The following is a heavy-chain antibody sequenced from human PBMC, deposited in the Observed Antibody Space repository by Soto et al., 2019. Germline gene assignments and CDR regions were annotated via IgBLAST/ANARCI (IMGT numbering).Heavy chain of an antibody. J-gene: IGHJ4*02. CDR1: GGSFSGYY. CDR3: ARGPERGYSYGSDNYYFDY. Sequence: SSETLSLTCAVYGGSFSGYYWSWIRQPPGKGLEWIGEINHSGSTNYNPSLKSRVTISVDTFKNQFSLKLSSVTAADTAVYYCARGPERGYSYGSDNYYFDYWGQGTLVTVSS. D-gene: IGHD5-18*01. V-gene: IGHV4-34*01. CDR2: INHSGST.